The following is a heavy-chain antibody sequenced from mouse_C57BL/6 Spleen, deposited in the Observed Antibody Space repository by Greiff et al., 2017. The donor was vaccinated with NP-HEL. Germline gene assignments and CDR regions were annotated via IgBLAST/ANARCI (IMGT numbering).Heavy chain of an antibody. CDR1: GYAFSSYW. CDR2: IYPGDGDT. D-gene: IGHD1-1*02. J-gene: IGHJ4*01. V-gene: IGHV1-80*01. CDR3: ARLALYGGSSYYYAMDY. Sequence: VQLQQSGAELVKPGASVKISCKASGYAFSSYWMNWVKQRPGKGLEWIGQIYPGDGDTNYNGKFKGKATLTADKSSSTAYMQLSSLTSEDSAVYFCARLALYGGSSYYYAMDYWGQGTSVTVSS.